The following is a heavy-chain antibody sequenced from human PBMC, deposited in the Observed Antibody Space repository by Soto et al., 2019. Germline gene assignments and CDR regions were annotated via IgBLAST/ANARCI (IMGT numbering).Heavy chain of an antibody. CDR1: GFTFSSYG. J-gene: IGHJ4*02. CDR2: ISYDGSNK. D-gene: IGHD5-18*01. CDR3: AKDGDTAMGIHFDH. Sequence: QVQLVESGGGVVQPGRSLRLSCAASGFTFSSYGMHWVRQAPGKGLEWVAVISYDGSNKYYADSVKGRFTISRDNSKNTLYLQMNSLRAEDTAVYYCAKDGDTAMGIHFDHWGQGTLVTVSS. V-gene: IGHV3-30*18.